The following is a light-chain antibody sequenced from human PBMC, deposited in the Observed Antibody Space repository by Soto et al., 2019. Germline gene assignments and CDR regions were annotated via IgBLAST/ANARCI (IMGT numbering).Light chain of an antibody. CDR1: QSIAIY. J-gene: IGKJ1*01. Sequence: DIQMTQSPSSLSASVGDRVTITCRASQSIAIYLNWYQQKPGKAPKLLIYAASSLQSDVPSRFSGSGSGTDLTITISSLQPEDCETYDCQQSYSTPKTFGQGTKVDIK. CDR3: QQSYSTPKT. V-gene: IGKV1-39*01. CDR2: AAS.